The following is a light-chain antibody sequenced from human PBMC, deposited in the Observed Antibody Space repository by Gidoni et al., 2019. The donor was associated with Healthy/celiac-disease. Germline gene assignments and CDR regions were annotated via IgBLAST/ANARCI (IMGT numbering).Light chain of an antibody. CDR2: EVS. CDR3: SSYTSSSTHVV. CDR1: ISDVGGYNF. J-gene: IGLJ2*01. Sequence: QSALTQPASVSASPGSSITLTCTGTISDVGGYNFVSWYQQHPGKAPKLIIYEVSNRPSGVSNRFSGSKSGNTASLTISGLQAEDEADYYCSSYTSSSTHVVFGGGTKLTVL. V-gene: IGLV2-14*01.